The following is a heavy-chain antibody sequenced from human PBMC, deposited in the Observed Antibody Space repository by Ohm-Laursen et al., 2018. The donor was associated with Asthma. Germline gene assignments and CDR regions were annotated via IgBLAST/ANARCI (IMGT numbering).Heavy chain of an antibody. D-gene: IGHD5-12*01. CDR2: IYYSGST. Sequence: SETLSLTCTVSGGSISSGGYYWSWIRQHPGKGLEWIGYIYYSGSTYYNPSLKSRVTMSVDTSKNQFSLKLRSVTAADTAVYYCARGGGYDWLGVDYWGQGTLVTVSS. CDR3: ARGGGYDWLGVDY. CDR1: GGSISSGGYY. J-gene: IGHJ4*02. V-gene: IGHV4-61*08.